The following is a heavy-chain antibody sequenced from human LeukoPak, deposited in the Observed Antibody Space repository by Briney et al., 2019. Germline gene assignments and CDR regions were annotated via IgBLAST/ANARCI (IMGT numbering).Heavy chain of an antibody. J-gene: IGHJ4*02. CDR2: IYYSGST. Sequence: SETLSLTCTVSGGSISSSSYYWGWIRQPPGKGLEWIGSIYYSGSTYYNPSLKSRVTISVDTSKNQFSLKLSSVTAADTAVYYCARQVGSGWTFDYWGQGTLVTVSS. D-gene: IGHD6-19*01. V-gene: IGHV4-39*01. CDR1: GGSISSSSYY. CDR3: ARQVGSGWTFDY.